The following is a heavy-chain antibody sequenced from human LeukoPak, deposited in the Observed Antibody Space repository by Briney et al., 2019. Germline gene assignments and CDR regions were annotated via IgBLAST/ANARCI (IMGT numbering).Heavy chain of an antibody. D-gene: IGHD4-17*01. Sequence: GGSLRLSCAASGFTFDDYGMSWVRQAPGKGLEWVSGINWNGGSTGYADSVKGRFTISRDNAKNSLYLQMNSLRAEDTALYYCAKEPGRDYLNWFDPWGQGTLVTVSS. CDR2: INWNGGST. CDR1: GFTFDDYG. CDR3: AKEPGRDYLNWFDP. J-gene: IGHJ5*02. V-gene: IGHV3-20*04.